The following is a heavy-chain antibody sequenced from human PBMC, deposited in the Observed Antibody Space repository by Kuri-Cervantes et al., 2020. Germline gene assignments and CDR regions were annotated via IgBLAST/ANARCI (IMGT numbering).Heavy chain of an antibody. CDR1: GYTFTSYG. J-gene: IGHJ6*02. Sequence: ASVKVSCKASGYTFTSYGISWVRQAPGQGLEWMGWISAYNGNTNYAQKLQGRVTMTTDTSTSTAYMELRSLRSDDTAVYYCARDLDYDYVWGSYRYTARGMDVWGQGTTVTVSS. V-gene: IGHV1-18*01. CDR2: ISAYNGNT. CDR3: ARDLDYDYVWGSYRYTARGMDV. D-gene: IGHD3-16*02.